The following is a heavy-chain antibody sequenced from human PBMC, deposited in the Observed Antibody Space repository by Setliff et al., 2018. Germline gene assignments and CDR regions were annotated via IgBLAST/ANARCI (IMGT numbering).Heavy chain of an antibody. V-gene: IGHV1-69*10. CDR2: IIPIRGAA. CDR3: ARDGNARAVVPTPPGTP. Sequence: GASVKVSCKAFGGTFSNSAINWVRQAPGQGLEWMGGIIPIRGAADYAQKFQDRVTVTTDTSTGTVYMELRKLRSDDTAVYYCARDGNARAVVPTPPGTPWGQGTLVTVSS. J-gene: IGHJ5*02. CDR1: GGTFSNSA. D-gene: IGHD3-10*02.